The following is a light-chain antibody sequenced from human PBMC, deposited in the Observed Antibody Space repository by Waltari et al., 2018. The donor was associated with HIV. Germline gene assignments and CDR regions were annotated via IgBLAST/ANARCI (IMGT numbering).Light chain of an antibody. CDR2: KAT. Sequence: DIHMSQSPHTLTASVGDRVNITCRASQTVGTWLAWYQHKPGEAPKLLIHKATDVEEGDPSRFSGRASVTEFTLTIDSRHPDDFATCYCHQYSNYLGSFGQGTKRELK. V-gene: IGKV1-5*03. CDR3: HQYSNYLGS. J-gene: IGKJ1*01. CDR1: QTVGTW.